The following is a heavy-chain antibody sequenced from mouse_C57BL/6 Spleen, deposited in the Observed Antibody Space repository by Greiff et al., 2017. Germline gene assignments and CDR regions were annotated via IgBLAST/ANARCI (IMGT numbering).Heavy chain of an antibody. CDR3: ARATVVAPFDY. V-gene: IGHV1-54*01. CDR1: GYAFTNYL. Sequence: VKLMESGAELVRPGTSVKVSCKASGYAFTNYLIAWVKQRPGQGLEWIGVINPGSGGTNYNENFKGKATLTADKSSSTAYMQLSSLTSEDSAVYFCARATVVAPFDYWGQGTTLTVSS. J-gene: IGHJ2*01. CDR2: INPGSGGT. D-gene: IGHD1-1*01.